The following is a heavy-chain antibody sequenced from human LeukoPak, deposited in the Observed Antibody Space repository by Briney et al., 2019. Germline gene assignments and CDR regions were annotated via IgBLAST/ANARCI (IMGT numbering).Heavy chain of an antibody. CDR2: IYYSGST. V-gene: IGHV4-59*12. J-gene: IGHJ6*03. CDR1: GGSISSYY. D-gene: IGHD2-2*01. CDR3: AVVPAAIRHYYYMDV. Sequence: NTSETLSLTCTVSGGSISSYYWSWIRQPPGKGLEWIGYIYYSGSTNYNPSLKSRVTISVDTSKNQFSLKLSSVTAADTAVYYCAVVPAAIRHYYYMDVWGKGTTVTVSS.